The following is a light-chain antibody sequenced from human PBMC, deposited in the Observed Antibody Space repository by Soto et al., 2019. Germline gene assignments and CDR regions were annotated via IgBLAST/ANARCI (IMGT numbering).Light chain of an antibody. CDR1: QSVSSN. CDR2: GAS. J-gene: IGKJ2*01. Sequence: EIVMTQSPATLSVSPGERATLSCRASQSVSSNLAWYQQKPGQAPRLLIYGASTRATGVPARFSGSGSGTDFTLTISSLRSEDFAVYYCQQYNNWPGTFGQGTKLEIK. CDR3: QQYNNWPGT. V-gene: IGKV3-15*01.